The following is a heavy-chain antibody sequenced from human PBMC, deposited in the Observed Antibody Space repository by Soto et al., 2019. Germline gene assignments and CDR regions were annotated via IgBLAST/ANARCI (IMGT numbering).Heavy chain of an antibody. J-gene: IGHJ4*02. V-gene: IGHV3-23*01. CDR3: AKGGPDDYFDY. CDR1: GFTFSSYA. CDR2: ITGSGGGT. Sequence: GGSLRLSCAASGFTFSSYAMSWIRQAPGKGLEWVSLITGSGGGTYYADSVKGRFTISRDNSKNTLYLQMNSLRVEDTAVYYCAKGGPDDYFDYWGQGTLVTVSS.